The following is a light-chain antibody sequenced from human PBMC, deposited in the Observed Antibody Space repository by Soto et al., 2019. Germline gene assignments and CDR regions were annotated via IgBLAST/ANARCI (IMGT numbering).Light chain of an antibody. V-gene: IGLV1-51*01. CDR1: SSNIGNNY. J-gene: IGLJ1*01. Sequence: QSVLTQPPSVSAAPGQKVTISCSGSSSNIGNNYVSWYQQLPGTAPKLLIYDNNKRPSGIPDRFSGSKSGTSATLGITGLQTGDEADYYCGTWDSRLSEVFGTGTKVTVL. CDR3: GTWDSRLSEV. CDR2: DNN.